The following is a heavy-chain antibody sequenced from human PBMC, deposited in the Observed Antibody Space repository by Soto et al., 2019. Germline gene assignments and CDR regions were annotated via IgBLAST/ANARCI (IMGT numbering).Heavy chain of an antibody. CDR1: GFTFSSYG. V-gene: IGHV3-23*01. CDR3: AKQVLYYYYDSSGYRDFGDY. D-gene: IGHD3-22*01. CDR2: ISGSGGST. Sequence: EVQLLESGGGLVQPGGSLRLSCAASGFTFSSYGMSWVRQAPGKGLEWVSAISGSGGSTYYADSVKGRFTISRDNSKNTLFLQMNSLRAEDTAVYYCAKQVLYYYYDSSGYRDFGDYWGQETLVTVSS. J-gene: IGHJ4*02.